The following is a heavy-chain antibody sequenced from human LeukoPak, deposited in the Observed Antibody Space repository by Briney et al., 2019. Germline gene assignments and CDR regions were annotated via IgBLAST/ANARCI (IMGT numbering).Heavy chain of an antibody. CDR3: GRHGGNSYGFLFFDN. D-gene: IGHD5-18*01. CDR1: GGSINSDTHY. J-gene: IGHJ4*02. CDR2: ILSTGNT. Sequence: SETLSLTCDVSGGSINSDTHYWGWVRQPPGKGLEWIGSILSTGNTFYEPSLKSRVTISVDTSKNQFSLKMNFEIAADTAVYYCGRHGGNSYGFLFFDNWGQGTLVTASS. V-gene: IGHV4-39*01.